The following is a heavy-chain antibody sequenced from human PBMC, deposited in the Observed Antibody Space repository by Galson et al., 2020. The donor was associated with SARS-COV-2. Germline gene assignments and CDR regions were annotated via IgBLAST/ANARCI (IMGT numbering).Heavy chain of an antibody. Sequence: GGSLRLSCTASGFAFGTYAMGWVRQSPGKGPEWISEISSTGSATYYADSVQGRFTMSRDNSKSTLYLQMNSLRVDDTALYYCARTLRTSWYFDFWGQGSLVTVSS. J-gene: IGHJ4*02. V-gene: IGHV3-23*01. CDR2: ISSTGSAT. CDR1: GFAFGTYA. CDR3: ARTLRTSWYFDF.